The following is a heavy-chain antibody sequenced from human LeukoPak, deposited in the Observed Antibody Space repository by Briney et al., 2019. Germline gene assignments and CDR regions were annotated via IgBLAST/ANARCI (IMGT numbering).Heavy chain of an antibody. CDR2: FDPEDGET. CDR1: GYTLTELS. D-gene: IGHD3-22*01. Sequence: ASVKVSCKVSGYTLTELSMHWVRQAPGKGLEWVGGFDPEDGETIYAQKFQGRVTMTEDTSTDTAYMELSSLRSEDTAVYYCATGGVVVITTGFAFDIWGQGTMVTVSS. V-gene: IGHV1-24*01. CDR3: ATGGVVVITTGFAFDI. J-gene: IGHJ3*02.